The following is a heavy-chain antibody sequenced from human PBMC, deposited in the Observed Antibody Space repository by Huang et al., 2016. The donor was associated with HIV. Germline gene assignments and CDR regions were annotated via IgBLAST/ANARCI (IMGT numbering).Heavy chain of an antibody. CDR1: GFPFNNHA. CDR2: ISNDGSNN. J-gene: IGHJ3*02. V-gene: IGHV3-30-3*01. D-gene: IGHD5-18*01. Sequence: QVQLVESGGGVVQPGRYLRLSCAASGFPFNNHAMHWVRQAPGKGLDWGAVISNDGSNNYYADSVKGRFTISRDSSKSTLFLHMTSLRTEDTAVYYCARAKDTWDAYDIWGQGTMVIVSS. CDR3: ARAKDTWDAYDI.